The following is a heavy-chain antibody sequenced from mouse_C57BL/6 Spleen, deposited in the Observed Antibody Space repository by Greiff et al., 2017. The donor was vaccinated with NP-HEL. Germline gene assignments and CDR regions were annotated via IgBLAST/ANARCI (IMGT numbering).Heavy chain of an antibody. J-gene: IGHJ3*01. Sequence: QVQLQRSGPELVKPGASVKISCKASGYAFSSSWMTWVKQRPGRGLGGIVRIFPGVGDTNYTGKFKGKATLTADKSSSTAYMQLSSLTSEDSAVYFCARSPFYYGSSSGFAYWGQGTLVTVSA. CDR1: GYAFSSSW. D-gene: IGHD1-1*01. CDR2: IFPGVGDT. V-gene: IGHV1-82*01. CDR3: ARSPFYYGSSSGFAY.